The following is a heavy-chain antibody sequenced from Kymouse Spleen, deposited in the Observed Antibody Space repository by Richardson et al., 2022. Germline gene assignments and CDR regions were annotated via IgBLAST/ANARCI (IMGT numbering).Heavy chain of an antibody. V-gene: IGHV3-21*03. D-gene: IGHD3-3*01. J-gene: IGHJ6*02. CDR1: GFTFSSYS. Sequence: EVQLVESGGGLVKPGGSLRLSCAASGFTFSSYSMNWVRQAPGKGLEWVSSISSSSSYIYYADSVKGRFTISRDNAKNSLYLQMNSLRAEDTAVYYCARGFLEWLNYYYYGMDVWGQGTTVTVSS. CDR2: ISSSSSYI. CDR3: ARGFLEWLNYYYYGMDV.